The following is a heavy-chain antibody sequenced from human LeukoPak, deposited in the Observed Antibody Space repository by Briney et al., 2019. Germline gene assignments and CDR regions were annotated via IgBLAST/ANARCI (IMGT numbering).Heavy chain of an antibody. CDR3: ATSPATSRNY. V-gene: IGHV4-34*01. CDR1: GGSFSGYY. Sequence: SETLSLTCAVYGGSFSGYYWNWIRRPPGKGLEWIREINHSGSTTYNPSLKSRVTISVDTSKNQFSPKLSSVTAADTAVYYCATSPATSRNYWGQGTLVTVSS. CDR2: INHSGST. D-gene: IGHD2-15*01. J-gene: IGHJ4*02.